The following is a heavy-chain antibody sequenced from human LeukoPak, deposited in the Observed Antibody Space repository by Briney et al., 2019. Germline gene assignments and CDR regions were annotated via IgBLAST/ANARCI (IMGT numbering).Heavy chain of an antibody. Sequence: GASVKVSCKASGYTFTSYGISWVRQAPRQGLEWMGWISAYNGNTNYAQKLQGRVTMTTDTSTSTAYMELRSLRSDDTAVYYCARDLEYSGSYYYFDYWGQGTLVTVSS. CDR3: ARDLEYSGSYYYFDY. CDR1: GYTFTSYG. V-gene: IGHV1-18*01. D-gene: IGHD1-26*01. CDR2: ISAYNGNT. J-gene: IGHJ4*02.